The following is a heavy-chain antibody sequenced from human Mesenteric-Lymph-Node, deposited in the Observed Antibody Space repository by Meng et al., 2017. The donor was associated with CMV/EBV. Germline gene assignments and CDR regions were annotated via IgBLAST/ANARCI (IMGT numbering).Heavy chain of an antibody. Sequence: QVQLVQSGAEVKKPGSSVNVSCKTSGGAFKSYAISWVRQAPGQGLEWMGGIIPVFHTPNYAQKFQGGITIITDEATSTAYMELSSLRSDDTAVYYCARDEGGWGQGTLVTISS. CDR1: GGAFKSYA. D-gene: IGHD3-16*01. V-gene: IGHV1-69*05. CDR2: IIPVFHTP. CDR3: ARDEGG. J-gene: IGHJ4*02.